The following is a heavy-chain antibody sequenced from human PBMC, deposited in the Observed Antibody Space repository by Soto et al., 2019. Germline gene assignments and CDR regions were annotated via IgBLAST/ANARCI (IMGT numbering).Heavy chain of an antibody. Sequence: PSETLSLTCTVSGGSISSYYWSWIRQPPGKGLEWIGYIYYSGSTNYNPSLKSRVTISVDTSKNQFSLKLSSVTAADTAVYFCARGSGITGTTSSYWGQGTLVTVSS. D-gene: IGHD1-7*01. CDR2: IYYSGST. CDR1: GGSISSYY. CDR3: ARGSGITGTTSSY. J-gene: IGHJ4*02. V-gene: IGHV4-59*01.